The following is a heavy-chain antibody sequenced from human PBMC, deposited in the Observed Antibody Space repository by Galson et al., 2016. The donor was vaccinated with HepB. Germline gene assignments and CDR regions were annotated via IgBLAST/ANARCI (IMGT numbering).Heavy chain of an antibody. CDR1: GFTFSSYA. CDR2: ISGSDGRT. D-gene: IGHD4-17*01. V-gene: IGHV3-23*01. Sequence: SLRLSCAASGFTFSSYAMVWVRQAPGKGLEWISAISGSDGRTNYADSVKGRFTISRDNSKNTLVLQMNSLRDEDTAVYFCARAAGDYGNDGFPNFDYWGQGTLVTVSS. CDR3: ARAAGDYGNDGFPNFDY. J-gene: IGHJ4*02.